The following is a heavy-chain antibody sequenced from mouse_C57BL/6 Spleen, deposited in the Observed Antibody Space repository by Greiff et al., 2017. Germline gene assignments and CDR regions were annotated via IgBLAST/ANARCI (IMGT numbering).Heavy chain of an antibody. J-gene: IGHJ2*01. D-gene: IGHD2-5*01. CDR3: ARDSNFDY. Sequence: QVQLQQPGAELVMPGASVKLSCKASGYTFTSYWMPWVKQRPGQGLEWIGEIYPSDSYTNYNQKFKGKSTLTVDKSSSTAYMQLSSLTSEDSAVYYCARDSNFDYWGQGTTLTVSS. CDR1: GYTFTSYW. CDR2: IYPSDSYT. V-gene: IGHV1-69*01.